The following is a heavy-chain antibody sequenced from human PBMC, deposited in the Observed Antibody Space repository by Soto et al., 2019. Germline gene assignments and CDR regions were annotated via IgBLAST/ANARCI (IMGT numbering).Heavy chain of an antibody. CDR1: GFPFSMSA. J-gene: IGHJ4*02. Sequence: EVQLLESGGGLVQPGGSLRLSCAASGFPFSMSAMTWVRQAPGKGLEWVSTTGLNGRTTYYADSVKGRFTVSRDNTKNTLELQMSSLRAEDTAVYYCATVHSTSRSFDYWGQGTLVTVSS. V-gene: IGHV3-23*01. CDR2: TGLNGRTT. D-gene: IGHD6-6*01. CDR3: ATVHSTSRSFDY.